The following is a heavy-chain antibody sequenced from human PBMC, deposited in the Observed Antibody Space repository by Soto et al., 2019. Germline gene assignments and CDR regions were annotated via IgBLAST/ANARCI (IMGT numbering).Heavy chain of an antibody. CDR1: GDSMSSSY. J-gene: IGHJ6*02. CDR3: AREKDHGERYNFYYDMDV. CDR2: LYPSGST. Sequence: SETLSLTCTVSGDSMSSSYWSWIRQPAGKGLEWVGRLYPSGSTNYNPSLRSRVTMSVDTSKNQFSLRLSSVTAADTAVYYCAREKDHGERYNFYYDMDVWGQGTTVTVSS. D-gene: IGHD4-17*01. V-gene: IGHV4-4*07.